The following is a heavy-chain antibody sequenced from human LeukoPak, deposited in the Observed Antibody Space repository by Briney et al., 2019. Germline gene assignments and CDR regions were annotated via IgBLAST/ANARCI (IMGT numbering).Heavy chain of an antibody. CDR1: GFILSSYW. CDR2: IKRDGSER. D-gene: IGHD3-3*01. J-gene: IGHJ4*02. CDR3: ARDKEAAVDFWSGYYPL. V-gene: IGHV3-7*01. Sequence: PGGSLRLSCAASGFILSSYWMGWVRQPPGEGLEWVANIKRDGSERYYVDSVEGRFTISRDNAQNSLYLQMNSLRDEDTGVYYCARDKEAAVDFWSGYYPLWGQGTLVTVSS.